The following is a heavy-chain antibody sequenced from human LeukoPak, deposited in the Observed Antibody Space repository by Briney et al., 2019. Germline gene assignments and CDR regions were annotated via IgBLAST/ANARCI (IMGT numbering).Heavy chain of an antibody. Sequence: PSETLSLTCTVSGGSISSGSYYWSWIRQPAGKGLEWIGRIYTSGSTNYNPSLKNRVTISVDTSKNQFSLKLSSVTAADTAVYYCARDKLGDYYDSSGLESKGPYYWYFDLWGRGTLVTVSS. CDR3: ARDKLGDYYDSSGLESKGPYYWYFDL. CDR1: GGSISSGSYY. J-gene: IGHJ2*01. D-gene: IGHD3-22*01. V-gene: IGHV4-61*02. CDR2: IYTSGST.